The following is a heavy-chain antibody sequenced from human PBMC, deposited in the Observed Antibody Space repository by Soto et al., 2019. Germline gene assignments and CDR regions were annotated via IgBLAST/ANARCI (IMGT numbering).Heavy chain of an antibody. V-gene: IGHV4-31*03. CDR3: ARVGVCGGDCYPYFDY. J-gene: IGHJ4*02. CDR1: GGSISSGGYY. D-gene: IGHD2-21*02. Sequence: SETLSLTCTVSGGSISSGGYYWSWIRQHPGKGLEWIGYIYYSGSTYYNPSLKSRVTISVDTSKNQFSLKLSSVTAADTAVYYCARVGVCGGDCYPYFDYWGQGTLVTVSS. CDR2: IYYSGST.